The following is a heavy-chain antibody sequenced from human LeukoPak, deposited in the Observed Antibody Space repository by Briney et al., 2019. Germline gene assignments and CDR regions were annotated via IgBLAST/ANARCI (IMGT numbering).Heavy chain of an antibody. CDR2: LRFDASNK. CDR1: GFTFSSYG. Sequence: GGSLRLSCAASGFTFSSYGMHWLRQAPGKGLEWVAFLRFDASNKYYADSVKGRFSISRDNSKNTVYLQMNSLRAEDTAVYYCARVPYSGSYEDYFDYWGQGTLVTVSS. J-gene: IGHJ4*02. CDR3: ARVPYSGSYEDYFDY. D-gene: IGHD1-26*01. V-gene: IGHV3-30*02.